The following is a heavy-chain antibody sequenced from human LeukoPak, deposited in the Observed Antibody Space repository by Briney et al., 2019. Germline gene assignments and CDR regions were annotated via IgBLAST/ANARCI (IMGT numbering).Heavy chain of an antibody. CDR2: IIPIFGTA. CDR1: GGTFSSYA. V-gene: IGHV1-69*15. CDR3: ASISDYYDSSGYYLDAFDI. J-gene: IGHJ3*02. Sequence: SVKVSCKASGGTFSSYAISWVRQAPGQGLERMGRIIPIFGTANYAQRFQGRVTITADESTSTAYMELSSLRSEDTAVYYCASISDYYDSSGYYLDAFDIWGQGTMVTVSS. D-gene: IGHD3-22*01.